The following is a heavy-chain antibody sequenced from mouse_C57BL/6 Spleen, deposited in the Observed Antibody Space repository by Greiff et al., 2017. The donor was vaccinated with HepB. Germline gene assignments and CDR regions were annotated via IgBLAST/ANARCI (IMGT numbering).Heavy chain of an antibody. CDR2: INPGSGGT. CDR3: ARSGLGPDY. J-gene: IGHJ2*01. D-gene: IGHD4-1*01. CDR1: GYAFTNYL. Sequence: VQLQQSGAELVRPGTSVKVSCKASGYAFTNYLIEWVKQRPGQGLEWIGVINPGSGGTNYNEKFKGKATLTADKSSSTAYMQLSSLTSEDSAVYFCARSGLGPDYWGQGTTRTVSS. V-gene: IGHV1-54*01.